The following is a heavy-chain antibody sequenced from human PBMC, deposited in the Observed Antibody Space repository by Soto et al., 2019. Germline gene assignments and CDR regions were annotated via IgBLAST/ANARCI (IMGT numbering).Heavy chain of an antibody. J-gene: IGHJ6*02. V-gene: IGHV1-69*08. CDR1: GGTFSSYT. Sequence: QVQLVQSGAEVKKPGSSVKVSCKASGGTFSSYTISWVRQAPGQGLEWMGRIIPILGIANYAQKFQGRVTITADKSTSTDYMELSSLRSEDTAVYYCARDPRRTVVTPHYYYGMDVWGQGTTVTVSS. D-gene: IGHD2-21*02. CDR2: IIPILGIA. CDR3: ARDPRRTVVTPHYYYGMDV.